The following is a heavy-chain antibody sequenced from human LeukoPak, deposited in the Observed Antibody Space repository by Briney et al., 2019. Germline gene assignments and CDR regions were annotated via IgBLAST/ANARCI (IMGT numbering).Heavy chain of an antibody. CDR1: GGSISSGGYY. D-gene: IGHD3-10*01. CDR3: GRSWEFSGWFDP. V-gene: IGHV4-31*03. CDR2: IYYSGST. J-gene: IGHJ5*02. Sequence: SQTLSLTCTVSGGSISSGGYYWSWIRQHPGKGLEWIGYIYYSGSTYYNPSLKSRVTISVDTSKNQFSLKLSSVTVADTAVYYCGRSWEFSGWFDPWGQGTLVTVSS.